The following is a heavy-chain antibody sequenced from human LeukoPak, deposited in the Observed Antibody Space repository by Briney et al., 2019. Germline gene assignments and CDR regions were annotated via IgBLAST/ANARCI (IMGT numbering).Heavy chain of an antibody. CDR2: ISYDGSDK. J-gene: IGHJ4*02. D-gene: IGHD6-19*01. CDR1: GFTFSSYA. V-gene: IGHV3-30-3*01. CDR3: ARDWGRRYSSGWYGDFDY. Sequence: GGSLRLSCAASGFTFSSYAMHWVRQAPGKGLEGVAVISYDGSDKYYADSVKGRFTISRDNSKNTLYLQMNSLRPEDTAVYYCARDWGRRYSSGWYGDFDYWGQGTLVTVSS.